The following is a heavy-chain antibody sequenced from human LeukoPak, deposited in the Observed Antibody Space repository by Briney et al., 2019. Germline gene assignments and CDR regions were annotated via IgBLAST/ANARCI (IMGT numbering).Heavy chain of an antibody. V-gene: IGHV4-31*03. CDR3: ARGHFVYGSGSYSQYYYGMDV. D-gene: IGHD3-10*01. Sequence: PSETLSLTCTVSGGSISSGGYYWSWIRQHPGKGLEWIGYIYNSGSTYYNPSLKSRVTISVDTSKNQFSLKLSSVTAADTAVYYCARGHFVYGSGSYSQYYYGMDVWGQGTTVTVSS. CDR2: IYNSGST. CDR1: GGSISSGGYY. J-gene: IGHJ6*02.